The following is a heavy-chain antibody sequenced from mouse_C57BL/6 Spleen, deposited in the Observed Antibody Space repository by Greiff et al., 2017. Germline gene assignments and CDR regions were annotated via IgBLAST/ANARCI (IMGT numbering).Heavy chain of an antibody. J-gene: IGHJ2*01. Sequence: VQLQQSGPELVKPGASVKISCKASGYAFSSSWMNWVKQRPGKGLEWIGRIYPGDGDTNYNGKFKGKATLTADKSSSTAYMQLSSLTSEDTAVYFCARSAAYYVDYWGQGTTLTVSA. CDR1: GYAFSSSW. CDR2: IYPGDGDT. V-gene: IGHV1-82*01. D-gene: IGHD6-1*01. CDR3: ARSAAYYVDY.